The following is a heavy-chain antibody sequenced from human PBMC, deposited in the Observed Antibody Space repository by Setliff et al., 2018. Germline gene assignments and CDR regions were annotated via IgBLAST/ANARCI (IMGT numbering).Heavy chain of an antibody. CDR1: GFSFSDAW. CDR2: IKRRSDGATI. D-gene: IGHD3-16*01. J-gene: IGHJ3*01. CDR3: TTDPSPTFGGVIGAAFDF. V-gene: IGHV3-15*07. Sequence: PGGSLRLSCTASGFSFSDAWMNWVRLVPGKGLEWVGRIKRRSDGATIDYAAPMKGRFTISREDSEDTLYLQMNSLKTEDTAVYYCTTDPSPTFGGVIGAAFDFWGQGTMVTVSS.